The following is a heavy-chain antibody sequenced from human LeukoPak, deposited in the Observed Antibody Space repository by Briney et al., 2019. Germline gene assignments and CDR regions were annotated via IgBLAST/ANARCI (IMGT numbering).Heavy chain of an antibody. CDR1: GYTFTSYY. CDR2: IIPSGGNT. J-gene: IGHJ4*02. D-gene: IGHD5-18*01. V-gene: IGHV1-46*01. Sequence: GASVKVSCKASGYTFTSYYMHWVRQAPGQGLEWMGIIIPSGGNTNYAQKLQGRVTMTTDTSTSTAYMELRSLRSDDTAVYYCARGGIQLWEQYYFDYWGQGTLVTVSS. CDR3: ARGGIQLWEQYYFDY.